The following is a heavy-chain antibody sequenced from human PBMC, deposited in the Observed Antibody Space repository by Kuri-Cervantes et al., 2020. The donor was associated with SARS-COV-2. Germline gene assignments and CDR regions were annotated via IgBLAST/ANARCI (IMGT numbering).Heavy chain of an antibody. D-gene: IGHD1-1*01. CDR3: AAETGGWFDP. J-gene: IGHJ5*02. CDR1: GGTFSSYA. CDR2: IIPIFGTA. Sequence: SVKVSCKASGGTFSSYAISWVRQAPGQGLEWMGGIIPIFGTANYAQKFQGRVTITTDESTSTAYMELSSPRSEDTAVYYCAAETGGWFDPWGQGTLVTVSS. V-gene: IGHV1-69*05.